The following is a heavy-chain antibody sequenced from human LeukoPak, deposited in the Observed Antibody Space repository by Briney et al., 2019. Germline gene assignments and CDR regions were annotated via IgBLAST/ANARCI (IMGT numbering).Heavy chain of an antibody. CDR2: IYHSGSI. CDR1: GGSISSRNW. D-gene: IGHD2-8*01. J-gene: IGHJ6*02. Sequence: SETLTLTCTVSGGSISSRNWWSWVRQPPGKGLEWIGEIYHSGSINYNPSLKSRVTISVDKSKNQLSLRLTSVTAADTAVYYCARDNGAIRAYYYHGMDVWGQGTTVTVSS. CDR3: ARDNGAIRAYYYHGMDV. V-gene: IGHV4-4*02.